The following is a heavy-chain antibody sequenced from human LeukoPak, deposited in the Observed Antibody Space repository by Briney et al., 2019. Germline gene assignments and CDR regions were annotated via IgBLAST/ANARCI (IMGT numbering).Heavy chain of an antibody. J-gene: IGHJ4*02. Sequence: GGSLRLSCAVSGLTFSRYAMSWVRQAPGKGLEWVSAISESGSGTCYADSVKGRFIISRDNSKNTLSLQMNSLRADDTAVYYCARGNSGGARDYWGQGTLVTVSS. CDR1: GLTFSRYA. V-gene: IGHV3-23*01. CDR3: ARGNSGGARDY. CDR2: ISESGSGT. D-gene: IGHD4-23*01.